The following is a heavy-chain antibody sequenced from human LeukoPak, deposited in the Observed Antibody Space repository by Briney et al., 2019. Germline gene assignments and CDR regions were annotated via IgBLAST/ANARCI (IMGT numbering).Heavy chain of an antibody. CDR2: IIPILGIA. J-gene: IGHJ5*02. CDR1: GGTFSSYA. D-gene: IGHD5-12*01. Sequence: ASVKVSCKASGGTFSSYAISWVRQAPGQGLEWMGRIIPILGIANCAQKFQGRVTITADKSTSTAYMELSSLRSEDTAVYYSARERWLRTDNWFDPWGQGTLVTVSS. CDR3: ARERWLRTDNWFDP. V-gene: IGHV1-69*04.